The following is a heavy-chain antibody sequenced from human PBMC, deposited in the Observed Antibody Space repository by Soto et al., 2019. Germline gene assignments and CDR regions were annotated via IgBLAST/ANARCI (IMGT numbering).Heavy chain of an antibody. J-gene: IGHJ3*02. D-gene: IGHD3-22*01. CDR1: GFTFSSYS. V-gene: IGHV3-21*01. Sequence: PGGSLRISCAASGFTFSSYSMNWVRQAPGKGLEWVSSISSSSSYIYYADSVKGRFTISRDNAKNSLYLQMNSLRAEDTAVYYCARGYHYYDSSGYDKWDAFDIWGQGTMVTVS. CDR3: ARGYHYYDSSGYDKWDAFDI. CDR2: ISSSSSYI.